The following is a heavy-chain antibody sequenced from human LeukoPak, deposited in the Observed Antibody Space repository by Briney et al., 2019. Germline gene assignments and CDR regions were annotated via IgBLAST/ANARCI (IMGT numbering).Heavy chain of an antibody. CDR2: ISSNGVNT. V-gene: IGHV3-64*01. CDR3: ARGSSAGSDP. J-gene: IGHJ5*02. D-gene: IGHD3-10*01. CDR1: GFTFSTYP. Sequence: GGSLRLSCAASGFTFSTYPMHWVRQAPGKGLECVSAISSNGVNTYYANSVKGRFTISRDNSKNTLYLQMGSLRAEDTAVYHCARGSSAGSDPWGQGTLVTVSS.